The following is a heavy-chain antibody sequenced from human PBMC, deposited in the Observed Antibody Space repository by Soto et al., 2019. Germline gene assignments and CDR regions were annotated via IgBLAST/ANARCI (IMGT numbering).Heavy chain of an antibody. V-gene: IGHV4-31*03. CDR3: ARDRGFGMDA. Sequence: QVPLQESGPGLVKPSQTLSLTCTVSGGSINGGRYYWNWIRQHPGKGLEWIGYIHESGTIDYTPTLKSRVIISEDTSKNQFSLSLISVTAADTAVYYCARDRGFGMDAWGQGTMVIVSS. CDR2: IHESGTI. J-gene: IGHJ6*02. CDR1: GGSINGGRYY.